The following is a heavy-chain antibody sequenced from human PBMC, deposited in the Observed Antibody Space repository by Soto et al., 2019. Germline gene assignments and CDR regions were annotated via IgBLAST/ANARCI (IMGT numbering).Heavy chain of an antibody. V-gene: IGHV4-39*01. CDR1: GGSISSSSYY. D-gene: IGHD4-17*01. Sequence: SETLSLTCTVSGGSISSSSYYWGWIRQPPGKGLEWIGSIYYSGSTYYNPSLKSRVTISVDTSKNQFSLKLSSVTAADTAVYYCARRVGYYYYYYYGMDVWGQGTTVTVSS. CDR3: ARRVGYYYYYYYGMDV. J-gene: IGHJ6*02. CDR2: IYYSGST.